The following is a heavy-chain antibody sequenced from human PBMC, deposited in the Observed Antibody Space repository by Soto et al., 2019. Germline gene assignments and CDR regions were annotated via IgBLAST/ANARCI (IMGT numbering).Heavy chain of an antibody. CDR1: GGSFSGYY. CDR2: INHSGST. Sequence: SETLSLTCAVYGGSFSGYYRSWIRQPPGKGLEWIGEINHSGSTNYNPSLKSRVTLSVDTSKNQFSLKLSSVTAADTAVYYCARGRGYSYGYYYYYYMDVWGKGTKVPVSS. J-gene: IGHJ6*03. CDR3: ARGRGYSYGYYYYYYMDV. V-gene: IGHV4-34*01. D-gene: IGHD5-18*01.